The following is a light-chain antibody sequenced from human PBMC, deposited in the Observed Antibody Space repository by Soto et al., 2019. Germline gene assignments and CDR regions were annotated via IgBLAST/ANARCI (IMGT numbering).Light chain of an antibody. CDR3: SSYTSSSTL. J-gene: IGLJ2*01. V-gene: IGLV2-14*01. CDR2: DVS. Sequence: QSALTQPASVSGSPGQSITISCTGTSSDVGGYNYVSWYQQHPGKAPKLMIYDVSNRPSGVSNRFSGYKSGNTASLTISGLQAEDEADYYCSSYTSSSTLFGGGTQLTVL. CDR1: SSDVGGYNY.